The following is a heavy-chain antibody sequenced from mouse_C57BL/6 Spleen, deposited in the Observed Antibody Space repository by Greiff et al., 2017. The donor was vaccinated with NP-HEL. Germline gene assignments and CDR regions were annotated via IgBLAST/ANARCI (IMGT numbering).Heavy chain of an antibody. V-gene: IGHV1-53*01. D-gene: IGHD2-5*01. CDR2: INPSNGGT. CDR3: ARSSNFYYAMDY. Sequence: QVQLKQPGTELVKPGASVKLSCKASGYTFTSYWMHWVKQRPGQGLEWIGNINPSNGGTNYNEKFKSKATLTVDKSSSTAYMQLSSLTSEDSAVYYCARSSNFYYAMDYWGQGTSVTVSS. CDR1: GYTFTSYW. J-gene: IGHJ4*01.